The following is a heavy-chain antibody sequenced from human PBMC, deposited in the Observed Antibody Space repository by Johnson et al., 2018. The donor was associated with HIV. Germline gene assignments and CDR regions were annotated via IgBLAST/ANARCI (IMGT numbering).Heavy chain of an antibody. Sequence: QVQLVESGGGLVQPGGSLRLSCAASGFTFSSYGMHWVRQAPGKGLEWVAVVSYDGSNKYYADSVKGRFTISRDNSKNTLYLQMNSLRAEDTAVYYCAKAIGDAFDIWGQGTMVTVSS. CDR1: GFTFSSYG. CDR3: AKAIGDAFDI. J-gene: IGHJ3*02. V-gene: IGHV3-30*18. CDR2: VSYDGSNK. D-gene: IGHD2/OR15-2a*01.